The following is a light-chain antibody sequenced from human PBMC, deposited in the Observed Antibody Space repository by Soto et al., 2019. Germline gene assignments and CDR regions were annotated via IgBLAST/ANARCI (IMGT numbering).Light chain of an antibody. Sequence: QSALTQPASVSGSPGQSITISCTGTSSDVGNYNLVSWYQQFPGKAPKLIIYEGSRRPSGVSNRFSGSKSGNTASLTISGRQAADEADYYCCSYAGSFTFDVFGGGTKLTVL. CDR2: EGS. J-gene: IGLJ2*01. CDR3: CSYAGSFTFDV. CDR1: SSDVGNYNL. V-gene: IGLV2-23*03.